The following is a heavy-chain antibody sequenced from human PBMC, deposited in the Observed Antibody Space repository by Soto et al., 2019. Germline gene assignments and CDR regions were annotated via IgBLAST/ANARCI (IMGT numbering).Heavy chain of an antibody. CDR1: GYSFTSYW. V-gene: IGHV5-51*01. J-gene: IGHJ5*02. CDR3: ARQNYYGSGSYYKPLTKNWFDP. D-gene: IGHD3-10*01. CDR2: IYPGDSDT. Sequence: PGESLKISCKGSGYSFTSYWIGWVRQMPGKGLEWMGIIYPGDSDTRYSPSFQGQVTISADKSISTAYLQWSSLKASDTAMYYCARQNYYGSGSYYKPLTKNWFDPWGQGTLVTVSS.